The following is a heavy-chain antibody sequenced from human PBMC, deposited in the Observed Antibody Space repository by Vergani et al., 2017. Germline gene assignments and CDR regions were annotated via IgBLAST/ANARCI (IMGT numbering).Heavy chain of an antibody. D-gene: IGHD3-3*01. CDR2: ISGSGGST. CDR3: APISAGVVLLFDY. CDR1: GFTFDDYA. V-gene: IGHV3-23*04. Sequence: EVQLVESGGGLVQPGRSLRLSCAASGFTFDDYAMHWVRQAPGKGLEWVSAISGSGGSTYYADSVKGRFTISRDNSKNTLNLQMNSLRAEDTAVYYCAPISAGVVLLFDYWGQGTLVTVSS. J-gene: IGHJ4*02.